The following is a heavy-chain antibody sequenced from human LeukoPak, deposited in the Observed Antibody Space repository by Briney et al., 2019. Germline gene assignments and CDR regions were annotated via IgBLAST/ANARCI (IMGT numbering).Heavy chain of an antibody. D-gene: IGHD3-16*01. J-gene: IGHJ3*02. Sequence: SETLSLTCAVYGGSFSGYYWSWIRQHPGKGLEWIGYIYYSGSTYYNPSLKSRVTISVDTSKNQFSLKLSSVTAADTAVYYCAREGEAHAFDIWGQGTMVTVSS. CDR3: AREGEAHAFDI. V-gene: IGHV4-31*11. CDR1: GGSFSGYY. CDR2: IYYSGST.